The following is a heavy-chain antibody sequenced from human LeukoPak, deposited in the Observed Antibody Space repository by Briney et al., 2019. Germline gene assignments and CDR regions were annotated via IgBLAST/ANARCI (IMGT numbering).Heavy chain of an antibody. D-gene: IGHD3-3*01. V-gene: IGHV1-8*01. CDR3: ARADFWSGYAIDY. J-gene: IGHJ4*02. Sequence: ASVKVSCKASGYTFTSYDINWVRQATGQGLEWMGWMNPNSGNTGYAQKFQGRVTMARNTSISTAYMELSSLRSEDTAVYYCARADFWSGYAIDYWGQGTLVTASS. CDR1: GYTFTSYD. CDR2: MNPNSGNT.